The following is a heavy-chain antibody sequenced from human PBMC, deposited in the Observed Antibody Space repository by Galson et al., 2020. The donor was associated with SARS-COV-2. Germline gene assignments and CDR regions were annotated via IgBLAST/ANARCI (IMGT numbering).Heavy chain of an antibody. D-gene: IGHD6-13*01. CDR3: ATTTPLAAAGMVWFDP. CDR1: GYTLTELS. CDR2: FDPEDGET. J-gene: IGHJ5*02. Sequence: RLEASAKVSCKVSGYTLTELSMHWVRQAPGKGLEWMGGFDPEDGETIYAQKFQGRVTMTEDTSTDTAYMELSSLRSEDTAVYYCATTTPLAAAGMVWFDPWGQGTLVTVSS. V-gene: IGHV1-24*01.